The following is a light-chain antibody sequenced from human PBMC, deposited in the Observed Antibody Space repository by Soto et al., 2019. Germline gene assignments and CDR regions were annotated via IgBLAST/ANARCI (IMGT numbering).Light chain of an antibody. CDR1: HNLVQSDGSGY. CDR2: KVS. J-gene: IGKJ5*01. CDR3: IQSCCIPIT. Sequence: ITQSPLSLPGTLLPPASISCVSNHNLVQSDGSGYFSWFQQRPGRSPRHLIYKVSNRDSGVPARFSGSGSGTDFALKISRVEPEDVATYYCIQSCCIPITFGQGTRLEIK. V-gene: IGKV2-30*02.